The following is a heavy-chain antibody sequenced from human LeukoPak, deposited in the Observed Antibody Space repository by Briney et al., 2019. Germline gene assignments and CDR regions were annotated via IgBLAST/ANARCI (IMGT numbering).Heavy chain of an antibody. V-gene: IGHV3-66*02. CDR1: GFTVSSNY. CDR2: IYSGGST. J-gene: IGHJ3*02. Sequence: GGSLRLSCAASGFTVSSNYMSWVRQAPGKGLEWVSVIYSGGSTYYADSVKGRFTISRDNSKNTLYLQMNSLRAEDTAVYYCAREFDRDAFDIWGQGTMVTVSS. D-gene: IGHD3-22*01. CDR3: AREFDRDAFDI.